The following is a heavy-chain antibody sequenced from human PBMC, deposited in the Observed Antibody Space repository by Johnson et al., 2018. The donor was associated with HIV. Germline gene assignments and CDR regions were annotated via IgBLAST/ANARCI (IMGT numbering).Heavy chain of an antibody. CDR2: ISHDGSNK. V-gene: IGHV3-30*04. Sequence: QVQLVESGGGVVQPGRSLRLSCAASGFTFSSYAMHWARQAPGKGLEWVAVISHDGSNKYYADSVKGRFTISRDNSKDTLGMQMNPLRAEDTAVYYCARDREYGLAWGWTLDIWGQGTMVTVSS. CDR3: ARDREYGLAWGWTLDI. D-gene: IGHD2/OR15-2a*01. CDR1: GFTFSSYA. J-gene: IGHJ3*02.